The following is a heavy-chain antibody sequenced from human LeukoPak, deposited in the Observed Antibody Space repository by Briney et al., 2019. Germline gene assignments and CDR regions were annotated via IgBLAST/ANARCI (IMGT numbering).Heavy chain of an antibody. CDR3: ARDMRDIVVVPAAATPGDAFDI. CDR1: GYTFTSYG. Sequence: ASVKFSCKASGYTFTSYGISWVRQAPGQGLEWMGWISAYDGNTNYAQKLQGRVTMTTDTSTSTAYMELRGLRSDDTAVYYCARDMRDIVVVPAAATPGDAFDIWGQGTMVTVSS. J-gene: IGHJ3*02. CDR2: ISAYDGNT. V-gene: IGHV1-18*01. D-gene: IGHD2-2*01.